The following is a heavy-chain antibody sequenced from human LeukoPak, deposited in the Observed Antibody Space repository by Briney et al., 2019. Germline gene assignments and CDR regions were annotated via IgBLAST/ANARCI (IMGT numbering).Heavy chain of an antibody. V-gene: IGHV3-33*06. CDR3: AKNAAAGTFGFDP. CDR1: GFTFSSYG. J-gene: IGHJ5*02. CDR2: IWYDGSNK. D-gene: IGHD6-13*01. Sequence: PGRSLRLSCAASGFTFSSYGMHWVRQAPGKGLEGGAVIWYDGSNKYYADSVKGRFTISRDNSKNTLYLQMNSLRAEDTAVYYCAKNAAAGTFGFDPWGQGTLVTVSS.